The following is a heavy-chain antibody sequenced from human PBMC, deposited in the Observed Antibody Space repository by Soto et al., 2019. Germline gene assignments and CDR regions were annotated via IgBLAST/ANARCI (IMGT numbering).Heavy chain of an antibody. V-gene: IGHV4-34*01. D-gene: IGHD3-3*01. J-gene: IGHJ6*02. CDR2: INHSGST. Sequence: WETLSLTCAVYGGSFSGYYWSWIRQPPGKGLEWIGEINHSGSTNYNPSLKSRVTISVDTSKNQFSLKLSSVTAADTVVYYCARGSYYDFWSGDWWYGMDVWGQGTTVTVSS. CDR3: ARGSYYDFWSGDWWYGMDV. CDR1: GGSFSGYY.